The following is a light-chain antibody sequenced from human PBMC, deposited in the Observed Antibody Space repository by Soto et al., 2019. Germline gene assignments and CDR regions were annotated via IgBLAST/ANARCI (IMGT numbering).Light chain of an antibody. CDR3: QQANSFPLT. CDR1: QGISSY. V-gene: IGKV1-12*01. J-gene: IGKJ4*01. Sequence: DIQMTQSPSSVSASVGDRVTITCRASQGISSYLAWYQQKPGKAPNLLIYAASSLHSGVPSRFGGSGSGTDFTLTISSLQPEDFATYYWQQANSFPLTVGGGNKVEIK. CDR2: AAS.